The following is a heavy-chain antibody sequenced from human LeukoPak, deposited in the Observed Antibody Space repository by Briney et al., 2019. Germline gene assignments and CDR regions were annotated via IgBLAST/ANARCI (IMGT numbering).Heavy chain of an antibody. V-gene: IGHV3-74*01. Sequence: GGSLRLSCVASEFTFSNYWIHWVRQAPGKGLVWVSRIRGDGIVTNYADSVEGRFTVSRDNAKNTVHLQMNSLRDDDTAVYYCTRASPADFNLWGRGTLVTVSS. CDR1: EFTFSNYW. CDR3: TRASPADFNL. CDR2: IRGDGIVT. J-gene: IGHJ2*01.